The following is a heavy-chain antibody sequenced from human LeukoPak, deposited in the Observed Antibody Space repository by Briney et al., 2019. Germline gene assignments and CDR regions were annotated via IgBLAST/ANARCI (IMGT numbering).Heavy chain of an antibody. V-gene: IGHV3-13*01. J-gene: IGHJ3*02. CDR3: ARVDSLGAFDI. CDR1: GFAFSSYD. CDR2: IGTAGDT. Sequence: PGGPLRLSCAASGFAFSSYDMHWVRQATGKGLEWVSAIGTAGDTYYPGSVKGRFTISRENAKNSLYLQMNSLRAGDTAVYYCARVDSLGAFDIWGQGTMVTVSS. D-gene: IGHD3-9*01.